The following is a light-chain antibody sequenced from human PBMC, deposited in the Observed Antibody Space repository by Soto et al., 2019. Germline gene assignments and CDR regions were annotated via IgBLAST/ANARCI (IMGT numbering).Light chain of an antibody. CDR2: GAS. J-gene: IGKJ1*01. Sequence: EIVLTQSPGTLSLSPGERATLSVMASQSVSSNYLAWYQQKPGQAPRLLIHGASTRATGVPDRFSGSGSGTDFTLTISRLEPEDFAVYHCQQYGSLSWTFGQGTKVDI. V-gene: IGKV3-20*01. CDR1: QSVSSNY. CDR3: QQYGSLSWT.